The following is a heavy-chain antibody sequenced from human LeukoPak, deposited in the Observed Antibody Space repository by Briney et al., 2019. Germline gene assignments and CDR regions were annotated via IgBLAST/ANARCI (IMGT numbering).Heavy chain of an antibody. D-gene: IGHD6-19*01. Sequence: ASAKVSCKASGYTFTSYDINWVRQATGQGLEWMGWMNPNSGNTGYAQKFQGRVTMTRNTSISTAYMELSSLRSEDTAVYYCARGAVAGRGVDYWGQGTLVTVSS. J-gene: IGHJ4*02. CDR3: ARGAVAGRGVDY. CDR2: MNPNSGNT. V-gene: IGHV1-8*01. CDR1: GYTFTSYD.